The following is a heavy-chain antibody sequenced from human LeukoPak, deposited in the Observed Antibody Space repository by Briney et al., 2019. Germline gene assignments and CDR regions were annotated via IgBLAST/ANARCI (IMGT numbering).Heavy chain of an antibody. D-gene: IGHD4/OR15-4a*01. CDR2: ISGDGVSP. V-gene: IGHV3-23*01. CDR3: ARDPGAYPYFFDC. Sequence: GGSLRLSCAASGFTFNNYALTWVRQTPGKGLECVSAISGDGVSPYYADSVRGRFTISRDNSKNTLYLQMNSLRVEDTAVYFCARDPGAYPYFFDCWGQGTLVTVSS. J-gene: IGHJ4*02. CDR1: GFTFNNYA.